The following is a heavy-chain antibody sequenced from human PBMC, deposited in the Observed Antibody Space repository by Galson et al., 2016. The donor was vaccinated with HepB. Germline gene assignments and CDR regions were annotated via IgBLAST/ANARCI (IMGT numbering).Heavy chain of an antibody. CDR3: ARRGYSFGAPDLHY. J-gene: IGHJ4*02. V-gene: IGHV5-51*01. CDR1: GYNFTNYW. D-gene: IGHD5-18*01. Sequence: QSGAEVKKPGESLKISCKASGYNFTNYWIGWVRQMPGKGLELMGIIYTGDSNTRYSPSFQGQVTISADKSISTAYLQWNSLKASDTAIYYCARRGYSFGAPDLHYWGQGTLVTVSS. CDR2: IYTGDSNT.